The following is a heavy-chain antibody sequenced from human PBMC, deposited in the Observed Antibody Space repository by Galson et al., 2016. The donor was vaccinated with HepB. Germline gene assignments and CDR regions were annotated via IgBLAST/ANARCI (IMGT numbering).Heavy chain of an antibody. CDR3: ATRSGFSRNWFDP. Sequence: SVKVSCKASGGTFSSYTINWVRQAPGQGLEWMGGIIPIFGTGNYAQKFQGRVTITADKSTSTAYMELSSLRSEDPAVYYCATRSGFSRNWFDPWGQGTLVTVSS. CDR2: IIPIFGTG. D-gene: IGHD1-14*01. V-gene: IGHV1-69*06. CDR1: GGTFSSYT. J-gene: IGHJ5*02.